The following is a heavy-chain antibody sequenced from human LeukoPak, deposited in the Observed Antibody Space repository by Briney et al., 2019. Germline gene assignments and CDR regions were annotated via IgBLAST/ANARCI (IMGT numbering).Heavy chain of an antibody. V-gene: IGHV3-30*19. D-gene: IGHD4-23*01. J-gene: IGHJ3*02. CDR2: ISSDGSSK. Sequence: GGSLRLSCAASGFTFNNYGMHWVRQAPGKGLEWVAVISSDGSSKYYADSVKGRFTIPRDNSKNTLYLLMNSLRAEDTAVYYCVRPYGGNSNSLDIWGQGTMVTVSS. CDR3: VRPYGGNSNSLDI. CDR1: GFTFNNYG.